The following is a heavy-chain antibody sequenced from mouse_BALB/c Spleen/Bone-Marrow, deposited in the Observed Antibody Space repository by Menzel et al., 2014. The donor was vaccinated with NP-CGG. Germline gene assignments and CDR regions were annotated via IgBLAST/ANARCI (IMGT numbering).Heavy chain of an antibody. CDR1: GIDLSSYA. J-gene: IGHJ3*02. D-gene: IGHD2-2*01. V-gene: IGHV5-6-5*01. CDR2: IYAGGSI. Sequence: EESGGRLVTPGTSLTLTCTVSGIDLSSYAMAWVRQAPGKGLEYIGYIYAGGSIYYASWAKGRFTISKASTTVDLKITSPTTEDTATYFCARDPGYNTNMWGQGTLVTVS. CDR3: ARDPGYNTNM.